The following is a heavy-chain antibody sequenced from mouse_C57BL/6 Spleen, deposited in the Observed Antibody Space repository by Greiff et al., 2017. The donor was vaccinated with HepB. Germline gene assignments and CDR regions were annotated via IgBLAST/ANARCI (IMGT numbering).Heavy chain of an antibody. CDR2: IYPRSGNT. Sequence: QVQLQQSGAELARPGASVKLSCKASGYTFTSYGISWVKQSTGQGLEWIGEIYPRSGNTYYNEKFKGKATLTADKSSSTAYMELRSLTSEDSAVYFCARHGYYAMDYWGQGTSVTVSS. CDR1: GYTFTSYG. CDR3: ARHGYYAMDY. J-gene: IGHJ4*01. V-gene: IGHV1-81*01.